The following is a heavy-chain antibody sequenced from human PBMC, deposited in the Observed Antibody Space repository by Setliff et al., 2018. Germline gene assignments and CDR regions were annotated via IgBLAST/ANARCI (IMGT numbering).Heavy chain of an antibody. Sequence: PTLVNPTQTLTLTCTFSGFSLTTYGVGVGWVRQPPGKALEWLALIYWNDEKRYSPSLKSRLTVTKDTSKNQVVLTMTNMDPVDTATYYCAHIAGGGNSPRHDYWGQGTLVTVSS. CDR3: AHIAGGGNSPRHDY. J-gene: IGHJ4*02. V-gene: IGHV2-5*01. CDR2: IYWNDEK. CDR1: GFSLTTYGVG. D-gene: IGHD2-21*01.